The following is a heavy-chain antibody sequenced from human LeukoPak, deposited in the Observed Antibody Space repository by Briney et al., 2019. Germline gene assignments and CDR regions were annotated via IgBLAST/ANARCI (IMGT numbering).Heavy chain of an antibody. CDR1: GGSISSGAYY. J-gene: IGHJ5*02. D-gene: IGHD3-10*01. CDR3: SRDFGGGWFDP. V-gene: IGHV4-31*03. CDR2: VYYSGST. Sequence: SQTLSLTCTVSGGSISSGAYYWSWIRQHPGKGLEWIGYVYYSGSTYYNPSLKSRVTISVDTSKNQFSLKLSSVTAPDTAVYYCSRDFGGGWFDPWGQGTLVTVSS.